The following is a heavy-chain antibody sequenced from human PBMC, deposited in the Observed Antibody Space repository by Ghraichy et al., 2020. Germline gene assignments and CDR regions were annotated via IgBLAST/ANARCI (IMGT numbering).Heavy chain of an antibody. Sequence: SETLSLTCTVSGGSISSRGYYWGWIRQPPGKGLDWIGSIHYSGTTYYNPSLKSRVTISVDTAKNQFSLKLNSVIAADTAVYYCARQGDYWKAFDIWGQGTMVTVSS. D-gene: IGHD3-3*01. J-gene: IGHJ3*02. CDR3: ARQGDYWKAFDI. CDR2: IHYSGTT. CDR1: GGSISSRGYY. V-gene: IGHV4-39*01.